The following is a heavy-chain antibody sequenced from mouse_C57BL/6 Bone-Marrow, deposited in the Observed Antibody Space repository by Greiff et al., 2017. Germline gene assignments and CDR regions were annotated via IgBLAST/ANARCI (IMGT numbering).Heavy chain of an antibody. J-gene: IGHJ2*01. CDR3: ARKIYYSNSYFDY. V-gene: IGHV5-4*01. CDR2: ISDGGSYT. D-gene: IGHD2-5*01. Sequence: EVQGVESGGGLVKPGGSLKLSCAASGFTFSSYAMSWVRQTPEKRLEWVATISDGGSYTYYPDNVKGRFTISRDNAKNNLYLQMSHLKSEDTAMYYCARKIYYSNSYFDYWGQGTTLTVSS. CDR1: GFTFSSYA.